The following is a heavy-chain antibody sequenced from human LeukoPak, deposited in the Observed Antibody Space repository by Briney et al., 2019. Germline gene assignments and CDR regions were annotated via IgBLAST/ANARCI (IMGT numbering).Heavy chain of an antibody. Sequence: SQTLSLTCTVSGGSISSGGYYWSWIRQHPGKGLEWIGYIYYSGSTYYNPSLKSRVTISADTSKNQFSLKLSSVTAADTAVYYCARETYYYDSSGLGGGPLLDYWGQGTLVTVSS. V-gene: IGHV4-31*03. CDR3: ARETYYYDSSGLGGGPLLDY. D-gene: IGHD3-22*01. J-gene: IGHJ4*02. CDR2: IYYSGST. CDR1: GGSISSGGYY.